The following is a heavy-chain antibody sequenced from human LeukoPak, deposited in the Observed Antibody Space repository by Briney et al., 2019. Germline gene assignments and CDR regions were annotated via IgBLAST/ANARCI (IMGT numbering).Heavy chain of an antibody. CDR1: GGSINNYY. Sequence: SETLSLTCTVSGGSINNYYWNWIRQPPGKGLEWIGYIYYSGSTNYNPSLKSRVTISVDTSKNQFSLKLSSVTAADTAVYYCARGRYYFDYWGQGTLVTVSS. CDR2: IYYSGST. J-gene: IGHJ4*02. CDR3: ARGRYYFDY. V-gene: IGHV4-59*01.